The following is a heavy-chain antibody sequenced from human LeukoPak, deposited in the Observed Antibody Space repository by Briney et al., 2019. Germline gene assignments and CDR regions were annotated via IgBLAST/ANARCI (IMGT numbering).Heavy chain of an antibody. D-gene: IGHD6-19*01. CDR1: GGSISSGSYY. CDR2: MYASGTT. J-gene: IGHJ3*01. Sequence: SETLSLTCTVSGGSISSGSYYWSWLRQPAGKGLEWIGRMYASGTTNYNPSLKTRVTTSVDTSKNQFSLKLSSVTAADTAVYYCARGSGWYGAFDVWGQGTMVTVSS. CDR3: ARGSGWYGAFDV. V-gene: IGHV4-61*02.